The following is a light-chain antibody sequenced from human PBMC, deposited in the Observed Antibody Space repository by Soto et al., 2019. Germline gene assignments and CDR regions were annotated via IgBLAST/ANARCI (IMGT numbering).Light chain of an antibody. V-gene: IGKV1-33*01. CDR1: QSISSW. Sequence: DIQMTQSPSPLSGSVGDRVTITCLASQSISSWLAWYQRKPGKAPKLLIYDASNLETGIPSRFSGSGSGTNFSLTITSLQPEDIATYYCQQYENLPLTFGGGTKVDI. J-gene: IGKJ4*01. CDR2: DAS. CDR3: QQYENLPLT.